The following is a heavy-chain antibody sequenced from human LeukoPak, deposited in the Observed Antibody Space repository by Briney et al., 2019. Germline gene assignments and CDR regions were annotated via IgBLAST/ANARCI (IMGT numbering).Heavy chain of an antibody. Sequence: GASVKVSCKASGYTFTGYYMQWVRQAPGQGLEWMGWINPNSGGTNYAQKFQGRVTMTRDTSISTAYMELSRLRSDDTAVYYCARSFPHWLESNRYYYMDVWGKGTTVTVSS. J-gene: IGHJ6*03. V-gene: IGHV1-2*02. D-gene: IGHD6-19*01. CDR1: GYTFTGYY. CDR3: ARSFPHWLESNRYYYMDV. CDR2: INPNSGGT.